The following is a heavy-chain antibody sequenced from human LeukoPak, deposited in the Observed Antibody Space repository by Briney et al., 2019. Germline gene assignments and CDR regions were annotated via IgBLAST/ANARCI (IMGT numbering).Heavy chain of an antibody. D-gene: IGHD2-2*01. CDR2: IIPILGIA. J-gene: IGHJ4*02. V-gene: IGHV1-69*04. Sequence: ASVKVSRKASGGTFSSYAISWVRQAPGQGLEWMGRIIPILGIANYAQKLQGRVTITADKSTSTAYMELSSLRSEDTAVYYCARLPAAWAPDDYWGQGTLVTVSS. CDR1: GGTFSSYA. CDR3: ARLPAAWAPDDY.